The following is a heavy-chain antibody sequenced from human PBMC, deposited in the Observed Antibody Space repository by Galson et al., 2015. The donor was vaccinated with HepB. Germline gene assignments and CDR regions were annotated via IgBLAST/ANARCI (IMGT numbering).Heavy chain of an antibody. D-gene: IGHD7-27*01. Sequence: SVKVSCKASGYTFTGYYMHWVRQAPGQGLEWMGRINPNSGGTNYAQKFQGRVTMTRDTSISTAYMELSRLRSDDTAVYYCARVAQGLGIFDYWGQGTLVTVSS. V-gene: IGHV1-2*06. CDR1: GYTFTGYY. CDR3: ARVAQGLGIFDY. J-gene: IGHJ4*02. CDR2: INPNSGGT.